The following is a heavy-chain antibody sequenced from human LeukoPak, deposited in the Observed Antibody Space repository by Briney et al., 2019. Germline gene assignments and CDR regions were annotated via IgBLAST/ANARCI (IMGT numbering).Heavy chain of an antibody. CDR3: TTGYSGYDLGY. CDR2: IKSKTDGGTT. Sequence: GGSLRLSCAASGFTFSNAWMSWVRQAPGKGLEWVGRIKSKTDGGTTDYAAPVRGRFTISRDDSKNTLYLQMNSLKTEDTAVYYCTTGYSGYDLGYWGQGTLVTVSS. J-gene: IGHJ4*02. CDR1: GFTFSNAW. V-gene: IGHV3-15*01. D-gene: IGHD5-12*01.